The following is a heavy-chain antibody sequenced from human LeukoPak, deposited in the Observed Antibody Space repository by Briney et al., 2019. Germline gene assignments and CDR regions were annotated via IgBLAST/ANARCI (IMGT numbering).Heavy chain of an antibody. CDR2: MNPNSGNT. CDR1: GGTFNSYA. V-gene: IGHV1-8*02. CDR3: AMDYYGSGSYLGWFDP. Sequence: ASVKVSCKASGGTFNSYAINWVRQATGQGLEWMGWMNPNSGNTGYAQKFQGRVTMTRNTSISTAYMELRSLRSDDTAVYYCAMDYYGSGSYLGWFDPWGQGTLVTVSS. J-gene: IGHJ5*02. D-gene: IGHD3-10*01.